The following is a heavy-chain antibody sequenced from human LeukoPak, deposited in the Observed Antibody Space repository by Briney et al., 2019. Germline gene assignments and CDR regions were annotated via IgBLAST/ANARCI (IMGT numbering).Heavy chain of an antibody. V-gene: IGHV4-59*01. D-gene: IGHD5-12*01. Sequence: SETLCLTCSVSGGSISGYHWSWIRQPPGKGLEWIGQIYYSGRSGRTNYNPSLKSRVTISEDTSKNQFSLNLSSVTAADTAVYYCARWNSGGDYWGQGTLDTVSS. CDR3: ARWNSGGDY. CDR1: GGSISGYH. J-gene: IGHJ4*02. CDR2: IYYSGRSGRT.